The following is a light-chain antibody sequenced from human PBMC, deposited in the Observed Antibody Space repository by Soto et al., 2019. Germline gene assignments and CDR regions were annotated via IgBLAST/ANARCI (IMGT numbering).Light chain of an antibody. V-gene: IGKV2-28*01. CDR1: QSLLHSNGYNY. J-gene: IGKJ2*01. CDR3: MQALQTPYT. CDR2: LGS. Sequence: DIVMTPSPLSLPVTPGEPASISCRSSQSLLHSNGYNYLDWYLQKPGQSPQLLIYLGSNRASGVPDRFSGSGSGTDFTLKSSRGEAEDVGVYYCMQALQTPYTLGQGTKLEIK.